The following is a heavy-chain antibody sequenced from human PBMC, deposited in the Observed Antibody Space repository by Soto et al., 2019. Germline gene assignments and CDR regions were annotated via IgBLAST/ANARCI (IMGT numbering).Heavy chain of an antibody. V-gene: IGHV3-7*01. CDR2: IKQDGSEK. Sequence: EVQLVESGGGLVQPGGSLRLSCAASGFTFSNYWMSWVRQAPGKGPEWVANIKQDGSEKNYVDSVEGRFTISRDNAKNSLYLQMYSLRAEDTAVYYCATYAHHTFASCGQGTLVTVSS. J-gene: IGHJ5*01. CDR3: ATYAHHTFAS. D-gene: IGHD3-16*01. CDR1: GFTFSNYW.